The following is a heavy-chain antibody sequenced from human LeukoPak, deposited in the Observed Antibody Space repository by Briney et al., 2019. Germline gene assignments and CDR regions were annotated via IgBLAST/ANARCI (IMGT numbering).Heavy chain of an antibody. CDR2: ISRSSSFI. CDR3: ARDPGSSTSYLVDY. D-gene: IGHD2-2*01. J-gene: IGHJ4*02. V-gene: IGHV3-21*01. CDR1: GFTFSSYS. Sequence: GGSLRLSCAASGFTFSSYSMNWVRQAPGKGLEGVSSISRSSSFIYYADSVKGRFTISRDNARNSLYLQMNSLRAEDTAVYYCARDPGSSTSYLVDYWGQGTLVTVSS.